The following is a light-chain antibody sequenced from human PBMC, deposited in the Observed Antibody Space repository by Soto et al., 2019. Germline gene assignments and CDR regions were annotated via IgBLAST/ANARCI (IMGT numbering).Light chain of an antibody. CDR2: WAS. V-gene: IGKV4-1*01. J-gene: IGKJ2*01. CDR1: QSLLYSSNNKNY. Sequence: DIVMTQSPNSLAVSLGERATINCKSSQSLLYSSNNKNYFGWYQQKPGQPPKLLISWASTREPGVPDRFSGSGSGTDFSLTISSLQAEDSAVYYCQHYGSSPPYTFGQGTKLKIK. CDR3: QHYGSSPPYT.